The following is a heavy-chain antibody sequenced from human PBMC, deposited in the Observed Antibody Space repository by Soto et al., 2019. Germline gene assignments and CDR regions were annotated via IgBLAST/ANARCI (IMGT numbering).Heavy chain of an antibody. J-gene: IGHJ4*02. CDR2: IGGGGGST. V-gene: IGHV3-23*01. CDR3: ANRNDYGSGSYFPFDH. Sequence: GGSLRLSCAASGFTFSSYGMSWVRQAPGKGLEWVSSIGGGGGSTYYADSVKGRFTISRDNSKNTLYLQVSSLRAEDTAVYYCANRNDYGSGSYFPFDHWGQGTLVTVSS. D-gene: IGHD3-10*01. CDR1: GFTFSSYG.